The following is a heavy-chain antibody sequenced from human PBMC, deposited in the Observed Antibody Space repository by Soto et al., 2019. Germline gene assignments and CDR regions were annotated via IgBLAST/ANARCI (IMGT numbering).Heavy chain of an antibody. Sequence: GASVKVSCKASGGSFSNYAITWVRQAPGQGLEWLGRIIPIFGSANYSQKFQGRVTLTRDTSASTAYMELSSLRSEDTAVYYCASCPQNCITTSPCCLYFDYWGQGTLVTVSS. CDR3: ASCPQNCITTSPCCLYFDY. CDR2: IIPIFGSA. J-gene: IGHJ4*02. V-gene: IGHV1-69*05. D-gene: IGHD2-2*01. CDR1: GGSFSNYA.